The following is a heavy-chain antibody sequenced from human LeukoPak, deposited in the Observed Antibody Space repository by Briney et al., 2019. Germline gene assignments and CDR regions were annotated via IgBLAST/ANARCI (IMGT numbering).Heavy chain of an antibody. D-gene: IGHD3-3*01. V-gene: IGHV4-59*08. CDR1: GGSISSYH. CDR2: IYYSGST. J-gene: IGHJ4*02. Sequence: SETLSLTCTVSGGSISSYHWSWIRQPPGKGLEWIGYIYYSGSTNYNPSLKSRVTISVDTSKNQFSLKLSSVTAADTAVYYCARLSPSGYHSDYWGQGTLVTVSS. CDR3: ARLSPSGYHSDY.